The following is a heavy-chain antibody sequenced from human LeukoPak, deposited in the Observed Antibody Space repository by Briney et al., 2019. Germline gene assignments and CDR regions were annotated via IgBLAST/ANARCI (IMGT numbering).Heavy chain of an antibody. Sequence: SETLSLTCTVSGGSISSYYWSWIRQPPGKGLEWIGSIYYSGSTYYNPSPKSRVTISVDTSKNQFSLKLSSVTAADTAVYYCARDHSADYYDSSGPDYWGQGTLVTVSS. D-gene: IGHD3-22*01. J-gene: IGHJ4*02. CDR3: ARDHSADYYDSSGPDY. CDR2: IYYSGST. CDR1: GGSISSYY. V-gene: IGHV4-39*07.